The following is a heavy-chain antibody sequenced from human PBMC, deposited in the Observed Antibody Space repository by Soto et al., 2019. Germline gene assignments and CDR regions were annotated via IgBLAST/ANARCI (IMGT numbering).Heavy chain of an antibody. V-gene: IGHV4-34*01. J-gene: IGHJ4*02. Sequence: PSETLSLTCAVYGGSFTGYYWTWIRQPPGKGLEWIGEIDHSGTINYNPSLKSRVTISVDMSKNQFSLKVNSVTAADTAVYYCARGGPGYFGSGSYYPRWGQGTLVTVSS. CDR3: ARGGPGYFGSGSYYPR. CDR2: IDHSGTI. D-gene: IGHD3-10*01. CDR1: GGSFTGYY.